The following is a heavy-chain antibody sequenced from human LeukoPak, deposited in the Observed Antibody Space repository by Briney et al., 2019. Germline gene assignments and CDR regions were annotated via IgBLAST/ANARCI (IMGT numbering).Heavy chain of an antibody. CDR3: ARDEATGWFDP. J-gene: IGHJ5*02. CDR2: LNPSSGST. CDR1: GYTFTNYY. Sequence: ASVRVSCKASGYTFTNYYMHWVRQAPGQGLEWMGILNPSSGSTAYAQKFQGRVTMTRDTSTSTVYMELSSLRSEDTAVYYCARDEATGWFDPWGQGTLVIVFS. D-gene: IGHD5-24*01. V-gene: IGHV1-46*01.